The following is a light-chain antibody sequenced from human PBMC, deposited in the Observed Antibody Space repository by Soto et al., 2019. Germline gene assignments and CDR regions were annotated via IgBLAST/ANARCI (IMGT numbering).Light chain of an antibody. J-gene: IGLJ1*01. Sequence: QSVLTQPRSVSGSPGQSVTISCTGTSSDVATYDFVSWYQQHLGKAPRFMIFDVSERPSWVPDRFSGSPSGNTASLTISGLQAEDEADYYCCLYAVTFYVFGTGTKVTVL. V-gene: IGLV2-11*01. CDR3: CLYAVTFYV. CDR1: SSDVATYDF. CDR2: DVS.